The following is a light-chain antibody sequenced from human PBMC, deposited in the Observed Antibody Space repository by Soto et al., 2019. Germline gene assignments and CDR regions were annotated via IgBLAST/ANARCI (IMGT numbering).Light chain of an antibody. CDR1: SSDVGGYNY. CDR3: SSYTSSSTSYV. V-gene: IGLV2-14*01. Sequence: QSALTQPASVSGSPGQSIIISCTGTSSDVGGYNYVSWYQQHPGKAPKLMIYDVSNRPSGVSNRFSGSKSGNTASLTISGLQAEDEADYYCSSYTSSSTSYVFGTGTKVTVL. J-gene: IGLJ1*01. CDR2: DVS.